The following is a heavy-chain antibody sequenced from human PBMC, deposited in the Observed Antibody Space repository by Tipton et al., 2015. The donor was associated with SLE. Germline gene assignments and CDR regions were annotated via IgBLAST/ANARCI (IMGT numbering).Heavy chain of an antibody. CDR2: INHSGST. V-gene: IGHV4-34*01. Sequence: LRLSCAVYGGSFSGYYWSWIRQPPGKGLEWIGEINHSGSTNYKPSLKSRVTISVDTSKNQFSLRLSSVTAADTAVYYCARGRGQWELRGWFDPWGQGTLVTVSS. D-gene: IGHD1-26*01. CDR3: ARGRGQWELRGWFDP. CDR1: GGSFSGYY. J-gene: IGHJ5*02.